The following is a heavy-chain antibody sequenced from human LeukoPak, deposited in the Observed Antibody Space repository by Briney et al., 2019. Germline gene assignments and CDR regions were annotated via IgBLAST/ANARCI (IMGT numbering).Heavy chain of an antibody. J-gene: IGHJ4*02. CDR3: ARDSWSGTATTLFDY. Sequence: GGSLRLSCAASGFTFSSYGMHWVRQAPGKGLEWVAFIRYDGSNKYYADSVKGRFTISRDNSKNTLYLQMNSLRAEDTAVYYCARDSWSGTATTLFDYWGQGTLVTVSS. V-gene: IGHV3-30*02. CDR1: GFTFSSYG. CDR2: IRYDGSNK. D-gene: IGHD3-10*01.